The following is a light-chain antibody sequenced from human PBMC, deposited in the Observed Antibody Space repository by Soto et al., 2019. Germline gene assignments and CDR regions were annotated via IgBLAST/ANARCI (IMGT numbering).Light chain of an antibody. CDR2: DAS. CDR3: QQRSNWPPLT. V-gene: IGKV3-11*01. Sequence: EIVWTQRPAARSLSAGERATRSCRASQSVSSYLAWYQQKPGQAPRLLIYDASNRATGIPARFSGSGSGADFTLTISSLEPEDFAVYYCQQRSNWPPLTFGGGTKVDI. J-gene: IGKJ4*01. CDR1: QSVSSY.